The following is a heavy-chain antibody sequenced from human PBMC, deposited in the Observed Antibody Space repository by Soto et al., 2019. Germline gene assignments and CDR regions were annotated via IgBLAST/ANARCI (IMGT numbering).Heavy chain of an antibody. Sequence: PGGSLRLSCAASGFTFSSYGMHWVRQAPGKGLEWVAVISYDGSNKYYADSVKGRFTISRDNSKNTLYLQMNSLRAEDTAVYYCAKGRYCISTSCRNLLVYWGQGT. CDR3: AKGRYCISTSCRNLLVY. CDR1: GFTFSSYG. V-gene: IGHV3-30*18. D-gene: IGHD2-2*01. J-gene: IGHJ4*02. CDR2: ISYDGSNK.